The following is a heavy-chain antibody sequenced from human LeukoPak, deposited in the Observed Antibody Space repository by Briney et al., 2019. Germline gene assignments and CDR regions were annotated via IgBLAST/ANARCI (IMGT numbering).Heavy chain of an antibody. CDR1: GGPISSNSHS. V-gene: IGHV4-39*01. J-gene: IGHJ4*02. Sequence: SETLSLTCTVSGGPISSNSHSWEWVRQPPGKGLEWIANIYYSGNTNYNPSLESRVTISVDASENQFSLKLNSVTAADTAVYYCARRIHGSSHVDCWGQGTLVTVSS. CDR2: IYYSGNT. CDR3: ARRIHGSSHVDC. D-gene: IGHD6-13*01.